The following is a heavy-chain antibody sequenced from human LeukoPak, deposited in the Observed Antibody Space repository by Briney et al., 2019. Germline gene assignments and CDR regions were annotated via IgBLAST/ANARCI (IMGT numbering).Heavy chain of an antibody. CDR1: GGSFSGYY. Sequence: PSETLSLTCAVYGGSFSGYYWGWIRQPPGEGLEWIGEINHSGSTNYNPSLKSRVTISVDTSENQFSLKLSSVTAADTAVYYCARVVVAARSYWYFDLWGRGTLVTVPS. CDR2: INHSGST. V-gene: IGHV4-34*01. D-gene: IGHD2-15*01. CDR3: ARVVVAARSYWYFDL. J-gene: IGHJ2*01.